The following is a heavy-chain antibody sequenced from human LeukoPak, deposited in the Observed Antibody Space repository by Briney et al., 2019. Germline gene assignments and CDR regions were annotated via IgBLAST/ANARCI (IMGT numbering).Heavy chain of an antibody. CDR1: GFTFSSYA. CDR3: AKAPKAYYYYYMDV. J-gene: IGHJ6*03. V-gene: IGHV3-23*01. Sequence: GGSLRLSCAASGFTFSSYAMSWVRQAPGKGLEWVSAFSGSGGSTYYADSVKGRSTISRDNSKNTLYLQMNSLRAEDTAVYYCAKAPKAYYYYYMDVWGKGTTVTISS. CDR2: FSGSGGST.